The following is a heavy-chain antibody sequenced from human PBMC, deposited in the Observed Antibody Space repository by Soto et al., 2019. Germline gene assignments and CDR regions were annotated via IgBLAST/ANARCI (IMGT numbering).Heavy chain of an antibody. Sequence: EVQLVESGGGLVQPGRSLRLSCAASGFTFDDYAMHWVRQAPGKGLEWVSGISWNSGSIGYADSVKGRFTISRDNAKNSLYLQMNRLRAEDTALYYCARVYYDILTEDNGYFDHWGQGTLVTVSS. CDR3: ARVYYDILTEDNGYFDH. V-gene: IGHV3-9*01. CDR2: ISWNSGSI. D-gene: IGHD3-9*01. CDR1: GFTFDDYA. J-gene: IGHJ4*02.